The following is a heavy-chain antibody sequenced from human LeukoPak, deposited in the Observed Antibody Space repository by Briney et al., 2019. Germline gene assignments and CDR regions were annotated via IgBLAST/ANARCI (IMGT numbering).Heavy chain of an antibody. CDR3: ARGNYYSGSGSSPLDY. J-gene: IGHJ4*02. D-gene: IGHD3-10*01. CDR1: GFTFNNYW. Sequence: GGSLRLSCAASGFTFNNYWMHWVRQVPGKGLVWVSRINSDGSRTNYVDSAKGRFIISRDNAKNTLFLQMNSLGAEDSAVYYCARGNYYSGSGSSPLDYWGQGTLVTASS. V-gene: IGHV3-74*01. CDR2: INSDGSRT.